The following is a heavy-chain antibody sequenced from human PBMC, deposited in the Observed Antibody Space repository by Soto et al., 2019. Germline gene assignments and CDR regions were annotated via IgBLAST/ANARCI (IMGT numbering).Heavy chain of an antibody. CDR3: AKGRAAVTTTPFDY. D-gene: IGHD4-17*01. CDR2: ISYDGSNK. Sequence: GGSLRLSCAASGFTFSSYGMHWVRQAPGKGLEWVAVISYDGSNKYYADSAKGRFTISRDNSKNTLYLQMNSLRAEDTAVYYCAKGRAAVTTTPFDYWGQGTLVTVSS. CDR1: GFTFSSYG. J-gene: IGHJ4*02. V-gene: IGHV3-30*18.